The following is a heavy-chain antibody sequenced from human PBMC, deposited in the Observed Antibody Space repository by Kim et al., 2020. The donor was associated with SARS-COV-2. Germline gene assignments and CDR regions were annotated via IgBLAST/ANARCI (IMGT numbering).Heavy chain of an antibody. J-gene: IGHJ4*02. CDR1: GGSISSSSYY. D-gene: IGHD3-10*01. V-gene: IGHV4-39*01. CDR3: ARHGTGSYYNGKFDY. CDR2: IYYSGST. Sequence: SETLSLTCTVSGGSISSSSYYWGWIRQPPGKGLEWIGSIYYSGSTYYNPSLKSRVTISVDTSKNQFSLKLSSVTAADTAVYYCARHGTGSYYNGKFDYWGQGTLVTVSS.